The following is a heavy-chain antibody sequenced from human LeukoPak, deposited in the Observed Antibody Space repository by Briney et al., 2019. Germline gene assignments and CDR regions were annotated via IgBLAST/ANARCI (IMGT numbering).Heavy chain of an antibody. V-gene: IGHV1-18*01. D-gene: IGHD4-23*01. CDR1: GYTFTSYG. CDR2: ISAYNGNT. CDR3: ARDPVPTTVVTPFYYFDY. J-gene: IGHJ4*02. Sequence: GASVKVSCKASGYTFTSYGISWVRQAPGQGLEWMGWISAYNGNTNYAQKLQGRVTMTTDTSTSTVYMELSSLRSEDTAVYYCARDPVPTTVVTPFYYFDYWGQGTLVTVSS.